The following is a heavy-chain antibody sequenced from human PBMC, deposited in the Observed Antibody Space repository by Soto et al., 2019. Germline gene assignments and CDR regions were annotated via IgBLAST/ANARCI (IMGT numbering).Heavy chain of an antibody. J-gene: IGHJ4*02. D-gene: IGHD5-12*01. CDR2: ISGSGDST. V-gene: IGHV3-23*01. CDR1: GFTFDNYA. CDR3: AKGQIIVALNSRFDY. Sequence: PGGSLRLSCAASGFTFDNYAMCWVRQTPGKGLEWVSAISGSGDSTYSADSVKGRFTISRDNSKNTLYLQMNSLRAEDTAVYYCAKGQIIVALNSRFDYWGQGTLVTVSS.